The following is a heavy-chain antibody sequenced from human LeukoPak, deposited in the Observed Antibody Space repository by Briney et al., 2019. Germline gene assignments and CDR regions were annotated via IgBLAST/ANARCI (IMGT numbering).Heavy chain of an antibody. CDR3: ARDRADIVVVVAATRGDAFDI. V-gene: IGHV3-21*01. J-gene: IGHJ3*02. D-gene: IGHD2-15*01. Sequence: GGSLRLSCAASGFTFSSYSMNWVRQAPGKGLEWVSSISSSSSYIYYADSVKGRFTISRDNAKNSLYLQMNSLRAEDTAVYYCARDRADIVVVVAATRGDAFDIWGQGTMVTVSS. CDR2: ISSSSSYI. CDR1: GFTFSSYS.